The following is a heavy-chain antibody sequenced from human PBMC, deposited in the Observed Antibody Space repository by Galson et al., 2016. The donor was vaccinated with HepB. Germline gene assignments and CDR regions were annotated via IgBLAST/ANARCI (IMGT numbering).Heavy chain of an antibody. CDR1: GFTFLSYG. V-gene: IGHV3-30*18. D-gene: IGHD3-22*01. CDR3: AKDFTMIVVPYYYYGMDV. CDR2: ISYDGSIK. Sequence: SLRLSCAASGFTFLSYGMHWVRQAPGKGLEWVAVISYDGSIKYYVDSVKGRFTISRDKSKNTLYLQMNSLRAEDTAVYYCAKDFTMIVVPYYYYGMDVWGQGTTVTVSS. J-gene: IGHJ6*02.